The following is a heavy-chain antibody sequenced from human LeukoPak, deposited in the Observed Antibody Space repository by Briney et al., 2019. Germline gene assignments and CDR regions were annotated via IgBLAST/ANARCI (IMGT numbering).Heavy chain of an antibody. Sequence: PGRTLRLSSAASGFTFSSYSMTWVRQASAQGLDCASYISSSSSTIYYADSVKGRFTISRDNAKNSLYLQMNSLGAEDTAVYYCARDGGGQWELQGGFDYWGQGTLVTVSS. CDR3: ARDGGGQWELQGGFDY. CDR2: ISSSSSTI. CDR1: GFTFSSYS. D-gene: IGHD1-26*01. V-gene: IGHV3-48*01. J-gene: IGHJ4*02.